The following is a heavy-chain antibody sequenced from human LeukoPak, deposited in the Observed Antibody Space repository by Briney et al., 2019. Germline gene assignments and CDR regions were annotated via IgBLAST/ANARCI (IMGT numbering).Heavy chain of an antibody. D-gene: IGHD6-13*01. Sequence: ASVKVSCKASGYTFTGYYMHWVRQAPGQGLEGMGWINPNSGGTNYAQKFQGWVTTTRDTSISTAYMELSRLRSDDTAVYYCARTPGAAAAADYWGQGTLVTVSS. J-gene: IGHJ4*02. V-gene: IGHV1-2*04. CDR1: GYTFTGYY. CDR3: ARTPGAAAAADY. CDR2: INPNSGGT.